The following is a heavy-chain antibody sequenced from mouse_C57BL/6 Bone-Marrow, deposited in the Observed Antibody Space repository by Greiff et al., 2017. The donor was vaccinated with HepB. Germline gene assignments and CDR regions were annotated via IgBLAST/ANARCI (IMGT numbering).Heavy chain of an antibody. Sequence: QVQLQQPGAELVKPGASVKLSCKASGYTFTSYWMHWVKQRPGQGLEWIGMIHPNSGSTNYNEKFKSKATLTVDTSSSTAYMQLSSLTSEDSAVYYGVRTLNYGGSSFDYWGQGTTLTVSS. D-gene: IGHD1-3*01. CDR2: IHPNSGST. J-gene: IGHJ2*01. CDR3: VRTLNYGGSSFDY. V-gene: IGHV1-64*01. CDR1: GYTFTSYW.